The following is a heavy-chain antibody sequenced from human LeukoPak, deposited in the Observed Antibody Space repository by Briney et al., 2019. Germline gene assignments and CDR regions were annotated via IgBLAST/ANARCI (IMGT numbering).Heavy chain of an antibody. V-gene: IGHV4-4*07. CDR2: IYTSGST. CDR1: GGSFSGYY. J-gene: IGHJ4*02. D-gene: IGHD3-16*02. Sequence: KPSETLSLTCAVYGGSFSGYYWSWIRQPAGKGLEWIGRIYTSGSTNYNPSLKSRVTMSVDTSKNQFSLKLSSVTAADTAVYYCAREAPLYDYVWGSYRYEFDYWGQGTLVTVSS. CDR3: AREAPLYDYVWGSYRYEFDY.